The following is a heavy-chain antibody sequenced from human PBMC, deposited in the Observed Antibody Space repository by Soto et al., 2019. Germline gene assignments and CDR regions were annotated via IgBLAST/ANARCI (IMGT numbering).Heavy chain of an antibody. D-gene: IGHD5-12*01. CDR3: HGYGY. J-gene: IGHJ4*02. CDR1: GFSVTANY. Sequence: EVQVVESGGGLIQPGGSLRLSCEVSGFSVTANYMSWVRQAPGKWLEWVSVIYSGGSTYYVGSVKGRFSISRDISKNTLYLPMNSLRGEDTAVYYCHGYGYWGQGTLVTVSS. CDR2: IYSGGST. V-gene: IGHV3-53*01.